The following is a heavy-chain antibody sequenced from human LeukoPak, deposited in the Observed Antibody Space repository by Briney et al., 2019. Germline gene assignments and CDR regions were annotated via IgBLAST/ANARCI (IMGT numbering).Heavy chain of an antibody. V-gene: IGHV1-2*02. CDR3: ARVGWRRLGNFVDY. CDR1: GYTFTGYY. Sequence: ASVKVSCKSSGYTFTGYYMHWVRQAPGQGLEWMGWINPNSGGTNYAQKFQGRVTMTRDTSISTAYMELSRLRSDDTAVYYCARVGWRRLGNFVDYRGQGTLVTVSS. CDR2: INPNSGGT. D-gene: IGHD5-12*01. J-gene: IGHJ4*02.